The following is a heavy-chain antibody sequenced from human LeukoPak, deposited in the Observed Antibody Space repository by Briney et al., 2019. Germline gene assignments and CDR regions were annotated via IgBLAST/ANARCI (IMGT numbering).Heavy chain of an antibody. D-gene: IGHD2-2*01. Sequence: GGSLRLSCAASGFTFSTYSMNWVRQAPGEGLEWVSSISSSSSYIYYADSLKGRFTISRDNAKNSLYLQMNSLRAEDTAVYYCARIQLKSYYYYMDVWGKGTTVTVSS. V-gene: IGHV3-21*01. CDR3: ARIQLKSYYYYMDV. CDR1: GFTFSTYS. J-gene: IGHJ6*03. CDR2: ISSSSSYI.